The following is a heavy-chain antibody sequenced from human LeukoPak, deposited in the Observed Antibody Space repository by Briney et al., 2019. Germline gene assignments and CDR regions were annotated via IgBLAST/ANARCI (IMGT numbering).Heavy chain of an antibody. CDR1: GFTFDDYA. V-gene: IGHV3-9*01. Sequence: GRSPRLSCAASGFTFDDYAMHWVRQAPGKGLEWVSGISWNSGSIGYADSVKGRFTISRDNAKNSLYLQMNSLRAEDTALYYCAKSMTSITMVRGVILVNWFDPWGQGTLVTVSS. J-gene: IGHJ5*02. CDR2: ISWNSGSI. CDR3: AKSMTSITMVRGVILVNWFDP. D-gene: IGHD3-10*01.